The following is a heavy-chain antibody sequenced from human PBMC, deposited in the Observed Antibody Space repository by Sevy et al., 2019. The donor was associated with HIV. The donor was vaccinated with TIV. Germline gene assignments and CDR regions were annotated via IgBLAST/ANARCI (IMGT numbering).Heavy chain of an antibody. CDR3: ARERKMYDSSGYYFHFDY. CDR2: ISRSSSTI. CDR1: GFTFSSYS. V-gene: IGHV3-48*02. Sequence: GGSLRLSCAASGFTFSSYSMNWVRQAPGKGLEWVSYISRSSSTIYYAGSVKGRFTLSRDNAKNSMYLQMNSLRDEDTAVYYCARERKMYDSSGYYFHFDYWGQGTLVTVSS. J-gene: IGHJ4*02. D-gene: IGHD3-22*01.